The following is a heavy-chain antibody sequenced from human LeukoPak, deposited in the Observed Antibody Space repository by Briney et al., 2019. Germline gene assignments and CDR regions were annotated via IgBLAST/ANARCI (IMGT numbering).Heavy chain of an antibody. CDR1: GFTFSTYT. Sequence: PGGSLRLSCAASGFTFSTYTLNWVRQAPGKGLEWVSSVSSRSSYIYYADSVKGRFTISRDSAKNSLFLQMNSLRVEDTAVYYCAAGLVTPYWGQGTLVTVSS. J-gene: IGHJ4*02. CDR2: VSSRSSYI. V-gene: IGHV3-21*01. CDR3: AAGLVTPY. D-gene: IGHD3/OR15-3a*01.